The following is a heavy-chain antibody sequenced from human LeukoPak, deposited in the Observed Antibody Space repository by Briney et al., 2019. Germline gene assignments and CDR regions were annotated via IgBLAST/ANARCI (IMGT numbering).Heavy chain of an antibody. Sequence: SQTLSLTCAISGDSVSSNSVTWNWIRQSPSRGLEWLGRTYYRSTWYNDYAVSVRGRITVNPDTSKNQFSLHLNSVTPEDTAVYYCARRLTQYDCFDPWGQGILATVSS. D-gene: IGHD2-2*01. CDR1: GDSVSSNSVT. CDR2: TYYRSTWYN. J-gene: IGHJ5*02. V-gene: IGHV6-1*01. CDR3: ARRLTQYDCFDP.